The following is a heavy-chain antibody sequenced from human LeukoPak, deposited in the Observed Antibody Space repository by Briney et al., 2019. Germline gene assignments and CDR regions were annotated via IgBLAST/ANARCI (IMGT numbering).Heavy chain of an antibody. CDR2: FDPEDGET. CDR1: GYTLTELS. D-gene: IGHD3-22*01. J-gene: IGHJ3*02. V-gene: IGHV1-24*01. Sequence: ASVKVSRKVSGYTLTELSMHWVRQAPGKGLEWMGGFDPEDGETIYAQKFQGRVTMTEDTSTDTAYMELSSLRSEDTAVYYCARGSYYDSSGYTDAFDIWGQGTMVTVSS. CDR3: ARGSYYDSSGYTDAFDI.